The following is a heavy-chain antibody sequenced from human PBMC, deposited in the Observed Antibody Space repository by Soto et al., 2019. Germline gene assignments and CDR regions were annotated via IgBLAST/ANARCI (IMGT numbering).Heavy chain of an antibody. CDR2: IIPIFCTA. V-gene: IGHV1-69*13. Sequence: SVKVSCKASGGTFSSYAISWVRQAPGQGLEWMGGIIPIFCTANYAQKFQGRVTITADESTSTAYMELSSLRSEDTAVYYCAGVRCSGGSCYAYYYYYGMDVWGQGTTVTVYS. D-gene: IGHD2-15*01. CDR3: AGVRCSGGSCYAYYYYYGMDV. J-gene: IGHJ6*02. CDR1: GGTFSSYA.